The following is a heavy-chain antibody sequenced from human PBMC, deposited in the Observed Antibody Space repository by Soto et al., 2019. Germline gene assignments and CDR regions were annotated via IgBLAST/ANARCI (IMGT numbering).Heavy chain of an antibody. J-gene: IGHJ6*02. D-gene: IGHD6-13*01. Sequence: QLQLQESGPGLVKPSETLSLTCTVSGGSISSSSYYWGWIRQPPGKGLEWIGSIYYSGSTYYNPSLKGRVTISVDTSKNQFSLKLSSVTAADTAVYYCARWAAAGTKRGAYYYYGMDVWGQGTTVTVSS. CDR3: ARWAAAGTKRGAYYYYGMDV. V-gene: IGHV4-39*01. CDR2: IYYSGST. CDR1: GGSISSSSYY.